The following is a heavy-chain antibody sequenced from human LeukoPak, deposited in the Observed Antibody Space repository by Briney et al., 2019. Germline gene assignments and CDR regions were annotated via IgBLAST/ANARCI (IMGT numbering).Heavy chain of an antibody. CDR1: GFTFSNAW. D-gene: IGHD3-22*01. V-gene: IGHV3-15*07. J-gene: IGHJ5*02. Sequence: GGSLRLSCATSGFTFSNAWMNWVRQAPGKGLEWVGRIRSNSDGGTIDYAAPVKGRFTLSRDDSKTTLYLQMNSLQTEDTAVYYRATDFYDSTWGQGTLVTVSS. CDR3: ATDFYDST. CDR2: IRSNSDGGTI.